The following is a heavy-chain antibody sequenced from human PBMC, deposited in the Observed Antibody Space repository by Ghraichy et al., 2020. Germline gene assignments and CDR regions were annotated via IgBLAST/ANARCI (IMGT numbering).Heavy chain of an antibody. J-gene: IGHJ6*02. CDR3: ARGFRQVVVGETQYFGLDV. V-gene: IGHV4-59*01. CDR1: GGSISSYY. Sequence: SQTLSLTCTVSGGSISSYYWSWMRQPPGKGLEWIGNISDSGSTNYNPSLKSRVSISVDTSKNQLSLKVNSVSAADTAVYYCARGFRQVVVGETQYFGLDVWCHWSTVTVSS. D-gene: IGHD2-15*01. CDR2: ISDSGST.